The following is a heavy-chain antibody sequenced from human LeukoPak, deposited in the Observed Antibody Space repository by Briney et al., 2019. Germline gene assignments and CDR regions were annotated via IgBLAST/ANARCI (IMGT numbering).Heavy chain of an antibody. CDR3: ARSHYYDNSAYYFNYGLDV. CDR2: INGDGSST. CDR1: GFTFSSYW. D-gene: IGHD3-22*01. J-gene: IGHJ6*02. Sequence: PGGSLRLSCAASGFTFSSYWMHWVRQPPGKGLVWVSRINGDGSSTRHAESVKGRFTVSRDNAESALYLQMSTLGAEDTAVYYCARSHYYDNSAYYFNYGLDVWGQGTTVIVSS. V-gene: IGHV3-74*01.